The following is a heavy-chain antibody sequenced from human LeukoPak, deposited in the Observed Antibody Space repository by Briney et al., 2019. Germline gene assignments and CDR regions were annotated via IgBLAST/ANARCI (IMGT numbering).Heavy chain of an antibody. CDR1: GYXLTELS. J-gene: IGHJ4*02. CDR3: AVPSSPMVRGVIIDLDY. D-gene: IGHD3-10*01. Sequence: ASVKVSCKVSGYXLTELSIHWVRQAPGKGLEWMGGFDPEDGETIYAQKFQGRVTMTEDTSTDTAYMELSSLRSEDTAVYYCAVPSSPMVRGVIIDLDYWGQGTLVTVSS. V-gene: IGHV1-24*01. CDR2: FDPEDGET.